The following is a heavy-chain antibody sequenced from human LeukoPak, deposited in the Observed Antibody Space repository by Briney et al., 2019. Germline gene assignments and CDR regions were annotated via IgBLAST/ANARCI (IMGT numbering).Heavy chain of an antibody. D-gene: IGHD5-12*01. CDR3: AKDKAPLYSGYDWDLDF. CDR2: ISWNSAYI. CDR1: GFTFHHYA. J-gene: IGHJ4*02. Sequence: PGGSLRLSCAACGFTFHHYAIHWVRQVPGKGLEWVTGISWNSAYIGYADSVKGRFTISRDNAKNSVYLQMNSLRAEDTALYYCAKDKAPLYSGYDWDLDFWGQGTMVTVSS. V-gene: IGHV3-9*01.